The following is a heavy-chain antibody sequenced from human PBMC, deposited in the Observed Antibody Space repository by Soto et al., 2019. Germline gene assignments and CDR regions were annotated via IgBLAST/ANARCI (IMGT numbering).Heavy chain of an antibody. J-gene: IGHJ6*02. V-gene: IGHV4-30-4*08. CDR3: AGGSGYCSSTSCYGLYYYYGMDV. Sequence: PSETLSLTCTVSGGSVSSGSYYWSWIRQPPGKGLEWIGYIYYSGSTYYNPSLKSRVTISVDTSKNQFSLKLSYVTAADTAVDYCAGGSGYCSSTSCYGLYYYYGMDVWGQGTTVTVAS. CDR2: IYYSGST. CDR1: GGSVSSGSYY. D-gene: IGHD2-2*01.